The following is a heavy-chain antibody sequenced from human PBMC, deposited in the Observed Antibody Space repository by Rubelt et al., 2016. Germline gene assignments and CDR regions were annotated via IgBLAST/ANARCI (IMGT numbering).Heavy chain of an antibody. J-gene: IGHJ4*02. V-gene: IGHV3-74*01. CDR2: INRDGSRT. CDR3: VQEWVVGPTG. CDR1: GFTFSSYW. Sequence: EVQLVESGGGLVQPGGSLRLSCAASGFTFSSYWMHWVRQAPGKGLVWVSRINRDGSRTDYAESVKGRFTISRDNAKNTLHLQMTSLRAEDTAVYECVQEWVVGPTGGGQGTLVTVSS. D-gene: IGHD1-26*01.